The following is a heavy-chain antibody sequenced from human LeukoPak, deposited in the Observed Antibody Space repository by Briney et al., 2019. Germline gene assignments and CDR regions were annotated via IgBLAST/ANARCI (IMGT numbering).Heavy chain of an antibody. V-gene: IGHV6-1*01. D-gene: IGHD3-16*01. Sequence: PSQTLSLTCAISGDRVSSNSAAWNWIRQSPSRGLEWLGRTYYRSKWYNDYAVSVKSRITINPDTSKNQFSLQLNSVTPEDTAVYYCARAPLGSSSGDNWFDPWGQGTLVTVSS. CDR3: ARAPLGSSSGDNWFDP. CDR1: GDRVSSNSAA. CDR2: TYYRSKWYN. J-gene: IGHJ5*02.